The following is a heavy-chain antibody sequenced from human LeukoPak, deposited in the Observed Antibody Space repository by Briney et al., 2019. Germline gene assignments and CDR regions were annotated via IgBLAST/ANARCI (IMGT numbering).Heavy chain of an antibody. Sequence: SETLSLTCAVSDDSFSSHNWTWIRQPPGKGLEWIGYISYIGSTNYNPSLKSRVTISVDTSKNQFSLKLSSVTAADTAVYYCARVRNRVPNWFDPWGQGTLVTVSS. CDR1: DDSFSSHN. V-gene: IGHV4-59*11. J-gene: IGHJ5*02. CDR3: ARVRNRVPNWFDP. CDR2: ISYIGST. D-gene: IGHD2-2*01.